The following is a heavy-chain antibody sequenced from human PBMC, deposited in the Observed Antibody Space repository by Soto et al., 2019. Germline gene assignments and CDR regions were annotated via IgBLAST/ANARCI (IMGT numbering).Heavy chain of an antibody. V-gene: IGHV6-1*01. CDR3: ARSGYYATSGNYWDRAFDI. D-gene: IGHD3-22*01. Sequence: QVQLQQSGPGLVKPSQTLSLTCAISGDSVSTNSAVWNWIRQSPSRGLEWLGRAYYRSSYYNDYAVSVKIRITSNPDTSKNQFSLQLTSVIPEDTAVYYCARSGYYATSGNYWDRAFDIWGQGTLVTVSS. J-gene: IGHJ3*02. CDR2: AYYRSSYYN. CDR1: GDSVSTNSAV.